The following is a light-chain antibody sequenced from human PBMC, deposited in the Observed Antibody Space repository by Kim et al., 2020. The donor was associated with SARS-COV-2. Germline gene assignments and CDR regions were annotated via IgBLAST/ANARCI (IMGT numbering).Light chain of an antibody. CDR3: QQYASSPRT. CDR1: QSVSSTY. V-gene: IGKV3-20*01. Sequence: EIVLTQSPGTLSLSPGERATLFCRASQSVSSTYLAWYQQKPGQAPRLLIYGASSRATGIPDRFSGSGSGTDFTLTISRLEPEDFVVYYCQQYASSPRTFGQGTTVDIK. J-gene: IGKJ1*01. CDR2: GAS.